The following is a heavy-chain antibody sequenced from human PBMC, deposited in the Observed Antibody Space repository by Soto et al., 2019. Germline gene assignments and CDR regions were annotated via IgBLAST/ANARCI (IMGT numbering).Heavy chain of an antibody. CDR1: GFTFSSYS. CDR2: IFSSDSSA. D-gene: IGHD2-2*01. J-gene: IGHJ4*02. Sequence: GESLKISCKASGFTFSSYSLGWVRHMPGKGLQWMGNIFSSDSSAKYSPSFVGQVTISVDRSINTAYLQWSSLKASDTAIYYCGTWRGSSWFDYWGPGTLVTVSS. V-gene: IGHV5-51*01. CDR3: GTWRGSSWFDY.